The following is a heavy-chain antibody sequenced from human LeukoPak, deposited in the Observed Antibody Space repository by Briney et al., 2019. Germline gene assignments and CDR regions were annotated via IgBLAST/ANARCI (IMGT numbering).Heavy chain of an antibody. V-gene: IGHV4-30-4*01. D-gene: IGHD3-22*01. CDR1: GGSISSGDYY. CDR2: IYYSGST. Sequence: PSQTLSLTCTVSGGSISSGDYYWSWIRQPPGKGLEWIGYIYYSGSTYYNPSLKSRVTISVDTSKNQFSLKLSSVTAADTAVYYCARLHSSGYGGWGFDYWGQGTLVTVSS. CDR3: ARLHSSGYGGWGFDY. J-gene: IGHJ4*02.